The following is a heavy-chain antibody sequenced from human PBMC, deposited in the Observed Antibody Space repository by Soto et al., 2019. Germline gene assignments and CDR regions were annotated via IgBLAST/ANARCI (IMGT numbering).Heavy chain of an antibody. V-gene: IGHV4-39*01. D-gene: IGHD2-2*01. CDR3: ARQAPAAMRFDY. Sequence: SETLSLTCTVSGGSISSSSYYWGWIRQPPGMGLEWIGSIYYSGSTYYNPSLKSRVTISVDTSKNQFSLKLSSVTAADTAVYYCARQAPAAMRFDYWGQGTLVTVSS. CDR2: IYYSGST. CDR1: GGSISSSSYY. J-gene: IGHJ4*02.